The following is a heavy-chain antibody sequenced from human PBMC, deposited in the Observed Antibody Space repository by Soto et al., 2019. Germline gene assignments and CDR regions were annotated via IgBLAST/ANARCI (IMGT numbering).Heavy chain of an antibody. Sequence: QVQLVQSGAEVKKPGASVKVSCKASGYTFTSYYIHWVRQAPGQGLERMGIITPSGDSTTYAQKFQGRVTLTRDTSTSTGYMELSSLRSEDTAVYYCARERAMGYSYYGMDVWGQGTTVTVSS. V-gene: IGHV1-46*01. J-gene: IGHJ6*02. CDR1: GYTFTSYY. D-gene: IGHD5-18*01. CDR3: ARERAMGYSYYGMDV. CDR2: ITPSGDST.